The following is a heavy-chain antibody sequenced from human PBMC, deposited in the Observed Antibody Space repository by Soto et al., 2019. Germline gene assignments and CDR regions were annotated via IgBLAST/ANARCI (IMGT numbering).Heavy chain of an antibody. CDR3: ARGASQYYDFWSGYYTGIGWFDP. J-gene: IGHJ5*02. Sequence: PSETLSLTCAVYGVSFSGYYWSWIRQPPGKGLEWIGEINHSGSTNYNPSLKSRVPISVDTSKNQFSLTLSSVTAADTAVYYCARGASQYYDFWSGYYTGIGWFDPWGQGTLXTVSS. CDR1: GVSFSGYY. V-gene: IGHV4-34*01. CDR2: INHSGST. D-gene: IGHD3-3*01.